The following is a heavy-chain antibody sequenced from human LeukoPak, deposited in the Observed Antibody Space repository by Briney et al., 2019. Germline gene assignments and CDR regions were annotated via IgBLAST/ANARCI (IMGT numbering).Heavy chain of an antibody. V-gene: IGHV4-39*07. Sequence: SETLSLTCTVSGGSISGSGYYWGWVRQAPGKGLEWIGSIYHSGTTYYNPYLKSRVTISVDTSRNQFSVRLSSVTAADTAVYYCARGPYYFDSWGQGTLVTAS. CDR2: IYHSGTT. CDR3: ARGPYYFDS. J-gene: IGHJ4*02. CDR1: GGSISGSGYY.